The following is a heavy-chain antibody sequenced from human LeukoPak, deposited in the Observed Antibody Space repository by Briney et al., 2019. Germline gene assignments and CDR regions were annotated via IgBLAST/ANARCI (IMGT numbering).Heavy chain of an antibody. CDR2: INTDGSST. D-gene: IGHD3-22*01. CDR3: ARDTYDSSGYYYGPFDY. V-gene: IGHV3-74*01. J-gene: IGHJ4*02. CDR1: GFTFTSYW. Sequence: PGGSLRPSCAASGFTFTSYWMHWVRQAPGKGLVWVSRINTDGSSTSYADSVKGRFTISRDNAKNTLYLQMNSLRAEDTAVYYCARDTYDSSGYYYGPFDYWGQGTLVTVSS.